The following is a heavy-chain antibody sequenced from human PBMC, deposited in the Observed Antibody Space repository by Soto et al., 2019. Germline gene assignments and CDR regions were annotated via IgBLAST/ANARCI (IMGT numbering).Heavy chain of an antibody. J-gene: IGHJ3*02. V-gene: IGHV3-21*01. CDR2: ISSSSSYI. D-gene: IGHD3-9*01. CDR1: GFTFSSYS. Sequence: GGSLRLSCAASGFTFSSYSMNWVRQAPGKGLEWVSSISSSSSYIYYADSVKDRFTISRDNAKNSLYLQMNSLRAEDTAVYYCARVFPLTGYYKDAHDAFDIWGQGTMVTVSS. CDR3: ARVFPLTGYYKDAHDAFDI.